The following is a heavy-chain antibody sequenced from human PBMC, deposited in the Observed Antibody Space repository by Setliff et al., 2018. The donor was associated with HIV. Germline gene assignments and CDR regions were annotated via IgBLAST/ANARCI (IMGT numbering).Heavy chain of an antibody. J-gene: IGHJ4*02. CDR3: ARRIYGNNPYFDY. CDR1: GYSISSGYY. D-gene: IGHD4-17*01. Sequence: PSETPSLTCGVSGYSISSGYYWGWIRQPPGKGLEWIGSIYHNGITYYNPSLKSRVTISVDTSQNQFSLKLSSVTAADTAVYYCARRIYGNNPYFDYWSQGTLVTVSS. CDR2: IYHNGIT. V-gene: IGHV4-38-2*01.